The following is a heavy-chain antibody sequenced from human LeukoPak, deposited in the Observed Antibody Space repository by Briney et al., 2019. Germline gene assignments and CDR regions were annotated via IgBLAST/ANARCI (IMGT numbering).Heavy chain of an antibody. Sequence: GGSLRLSCAASGFTVSSNYMSWVRQAPGKGLEWVSVIYSGGRTYYADSVKGRFTISRDNSKNTLYLQMNGLRAEDTAVYYCARERAVAGLFDYWGQGTLVTVSS. V-gene: IGHV3-66*01. CDR1: GFTVSSNY. D-gene: IGHD6-19*01. CDR3: ARERAVAGLFDY. J-gene: IGHJ4*02. CDR2: IYSGGRT.